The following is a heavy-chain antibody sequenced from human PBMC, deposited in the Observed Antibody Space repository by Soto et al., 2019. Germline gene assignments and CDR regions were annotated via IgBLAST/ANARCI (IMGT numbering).Heavy chain of an antibody. CDR2: INPNSGGT. CDR3: ARVKVGIAAPFDY. J-gene: IGHJ4*02. CDR1: GYTFTGYY. Sequence: ASVKVSCKASGYTFTGYYMHWVRQAPGQGLEWMGWINPNSGGTNYAQKFQGRVTMTRDTSISTAYMELSRLRSEDTAVYYCARVKVGIAAPFDYWGQGTLVTVSP. D-gene: IGHD6-13*01. V-gene: IGHV1-2*02.